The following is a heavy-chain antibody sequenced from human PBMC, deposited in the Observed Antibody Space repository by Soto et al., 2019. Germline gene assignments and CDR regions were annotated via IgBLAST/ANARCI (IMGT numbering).Heavy chain of an antibody. J-gene: IGHJ6*02. D-gene: IGHD3-3*01. CDR2: ISSSSSYT. CDR3: ARDYDFWSGYPAAGGMDV. CDR1: GFTFSSYS. V-gene: IGHV3-21*01. Sequence: EVQLVESGGGLVKPGGSLRLSCAASGFTFSSYSMNWVRQAPGKGLEWVSSISSSSSYTYYADSMKGRFTISRDNAKNSLYLQMNSLRAEDTAVYYCARDYDFWSGYPAAGGMDVWGQGTTVTVSS.